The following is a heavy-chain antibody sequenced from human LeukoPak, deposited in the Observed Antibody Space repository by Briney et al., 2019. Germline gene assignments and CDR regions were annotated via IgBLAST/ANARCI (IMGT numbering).Heavy chain of an antibody. J-gene: IGHJ4*02. Sequence: SETLSLTCAVYGGSFSGYYWSWIRQPPGKGLEWIGEINHSGRTNYNPSLKSRVTISVDTSKNQFSLKLSSVTAANTAVYYCARGVAARAYGYWGEGTLVTVSS. CDR2: INHSGRT. CDR3: ARGVAARAYGY. V-gene: IGHV4-34*01. CDR1: GGSFSGYY. D-gene: IGHD6-6*01.